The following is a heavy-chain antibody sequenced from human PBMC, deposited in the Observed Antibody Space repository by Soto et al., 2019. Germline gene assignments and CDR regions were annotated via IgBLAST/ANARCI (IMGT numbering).Heavy chain of an antibody. D-gene: IGHD3-3*01. CDR1: GSTFTGYY. CDR3: ATDARLDDDFFGDAFDI. Sequence: AASVKVSCKASGSTFTGYYMHWVRQAPGQGLEWMGWINPNSGETIYAQKFQGRVTMTEDTSTDTAYMELSSLRSEDTAVYYCATDARLDDDFFGDAFDIWGQGTMVTVSS. CDR2: INPNSGET. V-gene: IGHV1-2*02. J-gene: IGHJ3*02.